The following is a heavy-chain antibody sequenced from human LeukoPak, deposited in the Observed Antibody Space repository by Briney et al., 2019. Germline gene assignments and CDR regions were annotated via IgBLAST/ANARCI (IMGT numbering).Heavy chain of an antibody. CDR3: AGHARRDGYNQGFDY. D-gene: IGHD5-24*01. CDR1: GGTFSSYA. V-gene: IGHV1-69*13. Sequence: SVKVSCKASGGTFSSYAISWVRQAPGQGLEWMGGIIPIFGTANYAQKFQGRVTITADESTSTAYMELSSLRSEDTAVYYCAGHARRDGYNQGFDYWGQGTLVTVSS. J-gene: IGHJ4*02. CDR2: IIPIFGTA.